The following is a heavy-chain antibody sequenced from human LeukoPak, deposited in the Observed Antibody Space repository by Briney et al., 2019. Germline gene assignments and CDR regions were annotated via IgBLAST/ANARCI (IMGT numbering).Heavy chain of an antibody. Sequence: GGSLRLSCVASGFTFSNYWMNWVRQAPGKGLECVSAITGDGGRTYYADSVKGRFTISRDNSKNTLYLQMNSLRAEDTAVYYCVKDPFYGGNPLYYFDYWGQGTLVTVSS. V-gene: IGHV3-64D*06. J-gene: IGHJ4*02. D-gene: IGHD4-23*01. CDR1: GFTFSNYW. CDR2: ITGDGGRT. CDR3: VKDPFYGGNPLYYFDY.